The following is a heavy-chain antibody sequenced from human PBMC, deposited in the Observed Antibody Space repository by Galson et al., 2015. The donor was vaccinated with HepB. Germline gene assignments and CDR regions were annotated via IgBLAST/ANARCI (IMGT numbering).Heavy chain of an antibody. V-gene: IGHV3-9*01. CDR2: INWNSETI. Sequence: SLRLSCAASGFTFDDYAMHWVRQAPGKGLEWVSTINWNSETIGYADSVKGRFTISRDNAKKSLYLQMSSLRAEDSALYYCVKGPGYRGYMDVWGKGTTVTVSS. CDR1: GFTFDDYA. D-gene: IGHD3-9*01. J-gene: IGHJ6*03. CDR3: VKGPGYRGYMDV.